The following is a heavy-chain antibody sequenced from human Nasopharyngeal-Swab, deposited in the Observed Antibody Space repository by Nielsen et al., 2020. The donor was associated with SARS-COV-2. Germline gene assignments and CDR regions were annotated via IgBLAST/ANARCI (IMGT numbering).Heavy chain of an antibody. J-gene: IGHJ6*02. CDR2: ISWNSGSI. Sequence: SLKISCAASGFTFDDYAMHWVRQAPGKGLEWVSGISWNSGSIGYADSVKGRFTTSRDNAKNSLYLQMNSLRAEDTALYYCAKAYYDFWSGYRIYGMDVWGQGTTVTVSS. V-gene: IGHV3-9*01. D-gene: IGHD3-3*01. CDR1: GFTFDDYA. CDR3: AKAYYDFWSGYRIYGMDV.